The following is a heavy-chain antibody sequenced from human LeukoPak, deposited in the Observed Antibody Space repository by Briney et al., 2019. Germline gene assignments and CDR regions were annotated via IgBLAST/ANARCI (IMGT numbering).Heavy chain of an antibody. CDR3: AKSFGYYYYYMDV. CDR2: MSGSGGST. D-gene: IGHD3-16*01. Sequence: PGGSLRLSCAASGFTFSSYGMSWVRQAPGKGLEWISAMSGSGGSTYYADSVKGRFTISRDNSKNTLYLQMNSLRAEDTAVYYCAKSFGYYYYYMDVWGKGTTVTISS. V-gene: IGHV3-23*01. J-gene: IGHJ6*03. CDR1: GFTFSSYG.